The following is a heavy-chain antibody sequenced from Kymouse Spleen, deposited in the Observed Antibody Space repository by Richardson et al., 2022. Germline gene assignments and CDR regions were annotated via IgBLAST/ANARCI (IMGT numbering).Heavy chain of an antibody. CDR2: INHSGST. D-gene: IGHD6-6*01. J-gene: IGHJ4*02. Sequence: QVQLQQWGAGLLKPSETLSLTCAVYGGSFSGYYWSWIRQPPGKGLEWIGEINHSGSTNYNPSLKSRVTISVDTSKNQFSLKLSSVTAADTAVYYCATSSIAARPYFDYWGQGTLVTVSS. CDR1: GGSFSGYY. CDR3: ATSSIAARPYFDY. V-gene: IGHV4-34*01.